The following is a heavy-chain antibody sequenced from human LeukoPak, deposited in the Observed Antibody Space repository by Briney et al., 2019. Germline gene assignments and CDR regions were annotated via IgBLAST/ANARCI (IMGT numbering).Heavy chain of an antibody. D-gene: IGHD1-26*01. V-gene: IGHV3-7*03. CDR2: IREDGSEI. CDR3: TRDRSWSGYDY. J-gene: IGHJ4*02. CDR1: GFTSSTYW. Sequence: GGSLRLSCGASGFTSSTYWMTWVRQAPGKGLEWVANIREDGSEIFYVDSVKGRFTISRDNAKNSMYLQMNSLRVEDSGLYYCTRDRSWSGYDYWGQGTLVTVSS.